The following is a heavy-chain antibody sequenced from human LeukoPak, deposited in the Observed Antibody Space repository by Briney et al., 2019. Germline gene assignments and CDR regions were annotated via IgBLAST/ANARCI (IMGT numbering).Heavy chain of an antibody. V-gene: IGHV5-51*01. CDR2: IYPCDSDT. J-gene: IGHJ4*02. CDR3: ARRSRGLDY. CDR1: GYNFTTYW. D-gene: IGHD2-2*01. Sequence: GESPQISCQGSGYNFTTYWIVWVRQMTGKGGEWVGIIYPCDSDTRYSPSLQGQVTISADKSITTAYLQWSSLKASDTAMYYCARRSRGLDYWGQGTLVTVSS.